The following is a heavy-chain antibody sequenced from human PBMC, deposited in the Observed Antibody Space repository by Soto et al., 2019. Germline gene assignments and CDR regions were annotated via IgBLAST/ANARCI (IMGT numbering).Heavy chain of an antibody. V-gene: IGHV5-51*01. CDR2: IYPGDSDT. D-gene: IGHD3-22*01. CDR1: GYSFTSYW. Sequence: GESLKISCKGSGYSFTSYWIGWVCQMPGKGLEWMGIIYPGDSDTRDSTSFQGQVTISADKSISIAYLQWSSLKASDTAMYYCLSRRGGYYYDSSGSLNFDYWGQGTLVTVSS. J-gene: IGHJ4*02. CDR3: LSRRGGYYYDSSGSLNFDY.